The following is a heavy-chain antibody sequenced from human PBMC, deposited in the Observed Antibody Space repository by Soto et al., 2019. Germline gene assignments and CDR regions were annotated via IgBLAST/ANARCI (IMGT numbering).Heavy chain of an antibody. J-gene: IGHJ5*02. V-gene: IGHV4-4*02. CDR2: IYHSGST. CDR1: GGSISSSNW. CDR3: ARGRHGGHHNWFDP. Sequence: SETLSLTCAVSGGSISSSNWWSWVRQPPGKGLEWIGEIYHSGSTNYNPSLKSRVTISVDKSKNQFSLKLSSVTAADTAVYYCARGRHGGHHNWFDPWGQGTLVTVSS.